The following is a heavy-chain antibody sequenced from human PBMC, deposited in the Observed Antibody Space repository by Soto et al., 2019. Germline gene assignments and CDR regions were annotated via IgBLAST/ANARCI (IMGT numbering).Heavy chain of an antibody. Sequence: QVQLAQSGAEVKKPGSSVNVSCKASGGTFSNHLISWVRQAPGQGLEWMGTIIPLFGTLNYAQKLQGRVTLSADRSTSTAYMELSSLRSDDTAVYYCASGSLYGSGSYPVDYWGQGTLVTVSS. CDR3: ASGSLYGSGSYPVDY. J-gene: IGHJ4*01. V-gene: IGHV1-69*08. CDR1: GGTFSNHL. D-gene: IGHD3-10*01. CDR2: IIPLFGTL.